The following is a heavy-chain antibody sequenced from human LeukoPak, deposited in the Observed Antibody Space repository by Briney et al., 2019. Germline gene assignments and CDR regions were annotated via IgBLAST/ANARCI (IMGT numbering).Heavy chain of an antibody. J-gene: IGHJ3*02. CDR1: GYTFTGYY. D-gene: IGHD3-9*01. Sequence: GASVKVSCKASGYTFTGYYMHWVRQTPGQGLEWMGWINPNSGGTNYAQNFQGWVTMTRDTSISTAYMQLSRLRSDDTAVYYCARDRAANYDILTGFMPAAFDIWGQGTMVTVSS. CDR3: ARDRAANYDILTGFMPAAFDI. CDR2: INPNSGGT. V-gene: IGHV1-2*04.